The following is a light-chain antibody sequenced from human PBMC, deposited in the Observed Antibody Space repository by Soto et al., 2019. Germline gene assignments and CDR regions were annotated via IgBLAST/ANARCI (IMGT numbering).Light chain of an antibody. Sequence: EIVLTQSPGTLSLSPGERATLSCRASQSVSNNLAWYQQKPGQAPRLLIYGVSTRATDIPARFSGRGSETEFTLTISSLQSEDFAVFYCQQYNNWPITFGQGTRLEIK. CDR1: QSVSNN. J-gene: IGKJ5*01. CDR2: GVS. V-gene: IGKV3-15*01. CDR3: QQYNNWPIT.